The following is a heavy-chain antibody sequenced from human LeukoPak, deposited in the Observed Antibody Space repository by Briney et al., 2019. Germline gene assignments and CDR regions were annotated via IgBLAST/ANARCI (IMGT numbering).Heavy chain of an antibody. CDR1: GFTFSSYS. D-gene: IGHD3-22*01. V-gene: IGHV3-21*01. Sequence: PGGSLRLSCAASGFTFSSYSMNWVRQAPGKGLEWVSSISSSSSYIYYADSVKGRFTISRDNAKNSLYLQMNSLRAEDTAVYYCARDRNAYDSSGYYYLFDYWGQGTLVTVSS. CDR2: ISSSSSYI. J-gene: IGHJ4*02. CDR3: ARDRNAYDSSGYYYLFDY.